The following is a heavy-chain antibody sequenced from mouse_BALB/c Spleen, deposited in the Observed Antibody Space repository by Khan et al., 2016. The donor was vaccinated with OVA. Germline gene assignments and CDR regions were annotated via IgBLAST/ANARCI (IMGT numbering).Heavy chain of an antibody. CDR3: TRGGYGGFAY. J-gene: IGHJ3*01. D-gene: IGHD3-1*01. Sequence: QVQLKESGAELVKPGASVKLSCKASGYTFTSYYMYWVKQRPGQGLEWIGEINPSDGGSNFNEQFKSKATLTVDKSSSTAYMQLSSLTSEDSAVYYCTRGGYGGFAYWGQGTLVTVSA. V-gene: IGHV1S81*02. CDR2: INPSDGGS. CDR1: GYTFTSYY.